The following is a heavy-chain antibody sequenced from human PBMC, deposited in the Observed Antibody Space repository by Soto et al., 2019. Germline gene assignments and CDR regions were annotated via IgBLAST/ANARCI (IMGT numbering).Heavy chain of an antibody. Sequence: GGSLRLSCAASGFTFSSYSMNWVRQAPGKGLEWVSSISSSSSYIYYADSVKGRFTISRDNAKNSLYLQMNSLRAEDTAVYYCAREVLAVAGTSLWGQGTLVTVSS. V-gene: IGHV3-21*01. CDR1: GFTFSSYS. J-gene: IGHJ4*02. D-gene: IGHD6-19*01. CDR3: AREVLAVAGTSL. CDR2: ISSSSSYI.